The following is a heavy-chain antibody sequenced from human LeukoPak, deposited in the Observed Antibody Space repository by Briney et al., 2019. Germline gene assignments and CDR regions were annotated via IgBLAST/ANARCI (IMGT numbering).Heavy chain of an antibody. CDR3: AKGHDYGGNSYYYYGMDV. Sequence: PGGSLRLSCAASGFTFSSYGMPWVRQAPGKGLEWVAVISYDGSNKYYADSVKGRFTISRDNSKNTLYLQMNSLRAEDTAVYYCAKGHDYGGNSYYYYGMDVWGQGTTVTVSS. CDR1: GFTFSSYG. CDR2: ISYDGSNK. J-gene: IGHJ6*02. V-gene: IGHV3-30*18. D-gene: IGHD4-23*01.